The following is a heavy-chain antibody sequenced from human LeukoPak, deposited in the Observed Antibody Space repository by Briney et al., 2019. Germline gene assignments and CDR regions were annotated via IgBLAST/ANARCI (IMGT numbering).Heavy chain of an antibody. V-gene: IGHV4-4*07. CDR2: IYTSGST. D-gene: IGHD3-10*01. J-gene: IGHJ4*02. CDR3: ASVVRGVGYFDY. Sequence: SETLSLTCTVSGGSISSHSWSWIRQPAGKGLEWIGRIYTSGSTNYNPSLKSRVTMSVDTSKNQFSLKLSSVTAADTAVYYCASVVRGVGYFDYWGQGTLVTVSS. CDR1: GGSISSHS.